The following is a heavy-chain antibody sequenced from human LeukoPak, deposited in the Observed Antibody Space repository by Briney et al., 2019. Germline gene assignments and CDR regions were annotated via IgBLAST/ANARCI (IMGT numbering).Heavy chain of an antibody. CDR3: ARSGYSSGWYEDY. Sequence: SETLSLTCAVYGGSFSGYYWSWIRQPPGKGLEWIGEINHSGSTNYNPSLKSRVTISVDTSKNQFSLKLSSVTAADTAVYYCARSGYSSGWYEDYWGQGTLVTVSS. J-gene: IGHJ4*02. CDR1: GGSFSGYY. V-gene: IGHV4-34*01. D-gene: IGHD6-19*01. CDR2: INHSGST.